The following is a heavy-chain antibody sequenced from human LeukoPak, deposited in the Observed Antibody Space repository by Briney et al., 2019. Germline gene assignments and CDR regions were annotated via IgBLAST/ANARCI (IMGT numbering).Heavy chain of an antibody. CDR1: GGSINSRNYF. CDR2: IKYSGST. J-gene: IGHJ4*02. V-gene: IGHV4-39*01. Sequence: MASETLSLTCTVSGGSINSRNYFWGWIRQPPGKGLEWIGSIKYSGSTYYKPSLQSRVTISVDTSKSQFSLKLSSVTAADTAAYYCASVDYNWNYFHYWGQGTLVTVSS. D-gene: IGHD1-20*01. CDR3: ASVDYNWNYFHY.